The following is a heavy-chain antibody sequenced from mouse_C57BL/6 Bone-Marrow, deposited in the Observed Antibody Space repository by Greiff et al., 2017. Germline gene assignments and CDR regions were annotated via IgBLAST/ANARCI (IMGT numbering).Heavy chain of an antibody. D-gene: IGHD1-1*01. V-gene: IGHV1-59*01. J-gene: IGHJ2*01. CDR3: AREGYYGSSWDY. Sequence: VKLQQPGAELVRPGTSVKLSCKASGYTFTSYWMHWVKQRPGQGLEWIGVIDPSDSYTNYNQKFKGKATLTVDTSSSTAYMQLSSLTSEDSAVYYCAREGYYGSSWDYWGQGTTLTVSS. CDR1: GYTFTSYW. CDR2: IDPSDSYT.